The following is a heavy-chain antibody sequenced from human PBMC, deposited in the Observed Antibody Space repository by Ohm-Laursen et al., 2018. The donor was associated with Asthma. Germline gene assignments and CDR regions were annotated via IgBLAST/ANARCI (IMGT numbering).Heavy chain of an antibody. D-gene: IGHD4-17*01. V-gene: IGHV3-23*01. Sequence: GSLRLSCTASGFSLSSYAMTWVRQAPGKGLEWVSGISWNSGSIGYADSVKGRFTISRDNSKNTLYLQMNSLRAEDTAVYYCATTVSLNQWGQGTLVTVSS. CDR3: ATTVSLNQ. CDR1: GFSLSSYA. CDR2: ISWNSGSI. J-gene: IGHJ1*01.